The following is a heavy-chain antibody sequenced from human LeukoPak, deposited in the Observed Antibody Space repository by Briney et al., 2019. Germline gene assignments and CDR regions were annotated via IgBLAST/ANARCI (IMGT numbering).Heavy chain of an antibody. Sequence: GGSLRLSCAASGFTFSSYSMNWVRQAPGKGLEWVSYISSSSSTIYYADSVKGRFTISRDNAKNSLYLQMSSLRAEDTAVYYCAGDGIFGVVGYIDYWGQGTLVTVSS. CDR2: ISSSSSTI. D-gene: IGHD3-3*01. CDR1: GFTFSSYS. V-gene: IGHV3-48*01. J-gene: IGHJ4*02. CDR3: AGDGIFGVVGYIDY.